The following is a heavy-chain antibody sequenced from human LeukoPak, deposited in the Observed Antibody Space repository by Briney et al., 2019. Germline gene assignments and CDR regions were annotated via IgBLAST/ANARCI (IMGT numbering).Heavy chain of an antibody. CDR3: AKVGLGNTAIHI. V-gene: IGHV1-8*01. J-gene: IGHJ3*02. D-gene: IGHD5-18*01. CDR2: MNFNSGNT. CDR1: GYTFPNYD. Sequence: SVKVSCKASGYTFPNYDINWVRQAPGQGLEWMGWMNFNSGNTGYAQKFQGRVTMTRNTAISTVYMELSSLKSEDTAIYYCAKVGLGNTAIHIWGQGTMVTVSS.